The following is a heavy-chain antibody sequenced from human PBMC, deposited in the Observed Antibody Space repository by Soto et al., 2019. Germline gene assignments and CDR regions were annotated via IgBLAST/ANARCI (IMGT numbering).Heavy chain of an antibody. V-gene: IGHV3-49*03. Sequence: GGSLRLSCTASGFTFGDYAMSWFRQAPGRGLEWVGFIRSKAYGGTTEYAASVKGRFTISRDDSKSIAYLQMNSLKTEDTAVYYCTREGSSWYYYYGMDVWGQGTTVTVSS. CDR1: GFTFGDYA. J-gene: IGHJ6*02. CDR2: IRSKAYGGTT. CDR3: TREGSSWYYYYGMDV. D-gene: IGHD6-13*01.